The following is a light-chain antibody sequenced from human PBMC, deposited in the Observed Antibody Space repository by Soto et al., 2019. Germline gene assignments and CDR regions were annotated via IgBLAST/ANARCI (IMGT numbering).Light chain of an antibody. Sequence: EIVMTQSPGTLSVSPGERATLSCSASQGVSGNLAWYQQKPGQAPRLLIYGASTRATGIPARFSGSGSGTEFTLTISSLQPEDFATYYCQQLNSYLVTFGQGTRLEIK. CDR2: GAS. J-gene: IGKJ5*01. V-gene: IGKV3-15*01. CDR3: QQLNSYLVT. CDR1: QGVSGN.